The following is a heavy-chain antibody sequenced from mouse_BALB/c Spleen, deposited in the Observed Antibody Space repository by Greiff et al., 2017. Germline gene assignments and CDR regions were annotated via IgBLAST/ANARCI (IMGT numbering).Heavy chain of an antibody. Sequence: VQLQQSGAELVKPGASVKMSCKASGYTFTSYWMHWVKQRPGQGLEWIGYINPSTGYTEYNQKFKDKATLTADKSSSTAYMQLSSLTSEDSAVYYCARGKLGPFDYWGQGTTLTVSS. CDR2: INPSTGYT. J-gene: IGHJ2*01. CDR3: ARGKLGPFDY. V-gene: IGHV1S26*01. CDR1: GYTFTSYW. D-gene: IGHD4-1*01.